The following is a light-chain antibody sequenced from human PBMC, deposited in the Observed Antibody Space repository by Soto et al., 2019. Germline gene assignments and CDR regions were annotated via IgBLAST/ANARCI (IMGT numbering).Light chain of an antibody. Sequence: QSVLTQPASVSGSPGQSITISCTGTSGDVGAYNYVSWYQQHPGKAPRLMIYDVSNRPSGASNRFSGSKSGNTASLTISGLQADDEADYYCSSFTNAYSYVFGAGTKLTVL. CDR2: DVS. CDR3: SSFTNAYSYV. J-gene: IGLJ1*01. CDR1: SGDVGAYNY. V-gene: IGLV2-14*01.